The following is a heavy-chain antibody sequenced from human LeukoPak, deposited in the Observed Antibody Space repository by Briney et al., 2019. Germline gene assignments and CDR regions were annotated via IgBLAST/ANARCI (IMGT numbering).Heavy chain of an antibody. V-gene: IGHV3-30-3*01. CDR2: ISYDGSNK. Sequence: PAGGSLRLSCAASGFTFSSYAMHWVRQAPGKGLEWVAVISYDGSNKYYADSVKGRFTISRDNAKNSLYLQMNSLRAEDTAVYYCASQGSGYYQYWGQGTLVTVSS. D-gene: IGHD3-22*01. CDR1: GFTFSSYA. CDR3: ASQGSGYYQY. J-gene: IGHJ4*02.